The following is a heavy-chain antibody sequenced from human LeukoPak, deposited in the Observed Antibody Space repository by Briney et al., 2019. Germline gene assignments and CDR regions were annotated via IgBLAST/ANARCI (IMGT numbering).Heavy chain of an antibody. CDR3: ARAGFEY. Sequence: GGSLRLSCAGSGFTFSSYWMHWVRQAPGKGLMWVSRANPDGSSTNYADSVKGRFTISRDNAKNTLYLQMNSLRAEDTAVYYCARAGFEYWGQGTLVTVSS. CDR2: ANPDGSST. V-gene: IGHV3-74*01. CDR1: GFTFSSYW. J-gene: IGHJ4*02.